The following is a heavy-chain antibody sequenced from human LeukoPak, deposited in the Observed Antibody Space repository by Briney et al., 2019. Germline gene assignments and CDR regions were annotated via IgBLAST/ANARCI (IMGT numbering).Heavy chain of an antibody. CDR2: ISGSGGSK. V-gene: IGHV3-23*01. J-gene: IGHJ4*02. D-gene: IGHD5-18*01. Sequence: GGSLRLSCAASGFTFSSYAMSWVRQARGKGLEWVSTISGSGGSKDYAESVKGRFTISRDNSKNTLYLQMNSLRAEDTAVYYCAKEQQLWLLGYFDYWGQGALVTVSS. CDR3: AKEQQLWLLGYFDY. CDR1: GFTFSSYA.